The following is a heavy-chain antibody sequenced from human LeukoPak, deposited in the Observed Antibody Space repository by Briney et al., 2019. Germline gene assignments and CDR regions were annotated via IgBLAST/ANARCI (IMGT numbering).Heavy chain of an antibody. J-gene: IGHJ4*02. D-gene: IGHD6-19*01. V-gene: IGHV3-9*01. CDR2: ISWNSGTI. CDR3: AKDNRRHYTSGPNPDSLH. CDR1: GFIFNNYA. Sequence: GGTLRLSCAGSGFIFNNYAMHWVRQPPGKGLEWVSGISWNSGTIDYADSVRGRFTISRDNAKNSLYLQMDSLRVGDTAFYYCAKDNRRHYTSGPNPDSLHWGQGALVTVSS.